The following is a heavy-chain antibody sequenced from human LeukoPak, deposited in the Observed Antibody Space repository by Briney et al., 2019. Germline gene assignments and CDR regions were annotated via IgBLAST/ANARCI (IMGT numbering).Heavy chain of an antibody. CDR3: ARRAMDYGSALPFDY. D-gene: IGHD3-10*01. J-gene: IGHJ4*02. CDR2: IYPGDSDT. CDR1: GYNFPIYW. Sequence: GESLKISCQGSGYNFPIYWIGWVRQMPGKGLEWMGIIYPGDSDTRYSPSFQGQVTISADKSISTAYLQWSSLKASDTAMYYCARRAMDYGSALPFDYWGQGTLVTVSS. V-gene: IGHV5-51*01.